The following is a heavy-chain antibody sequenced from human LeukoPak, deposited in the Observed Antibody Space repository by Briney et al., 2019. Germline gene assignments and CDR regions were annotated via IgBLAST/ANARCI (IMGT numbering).Heavy chain of an antibody. CDR2: INANSGGT. CDR1: GYTFAAYY. V-gene: IGHV1-2*02. Sequence: ASVKVSCKASGYTFAAYYMHWVRQAPGQGLEWMGWINANSGGTDYAQKFQGRVTMTRDTSVSTAYMELSRLRSDDTALYYCARETGYCSGGRCYFIYWGQGTLVTVSS. CDR3: ARETGYCSGGRCYFIY. J-gene: IGHJ4*02. D-gene: IGHD2-15*01.